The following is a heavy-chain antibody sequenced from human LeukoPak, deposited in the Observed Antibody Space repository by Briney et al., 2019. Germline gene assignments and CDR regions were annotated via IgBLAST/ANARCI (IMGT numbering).Heavy chain of an antibody. Sequence: GRSLRLSWAASGFTFSSHAISWASQAPGKWRGWVPAISGSGGSTSYADSVKRRLTTSRDNSKNTLYLQMNSLRAEDTAVYYCAKGNVDIVATISYFDYWGQGTLVTVSS. CDR3: AKGNVDIVATISYFDY. J-gene: IGHJ4*02. CDR1: GFTFSSHA. D-gene: IGHD5-12*01. CDR2: ISGSGGST. V-gene: IGHV3-23*01.